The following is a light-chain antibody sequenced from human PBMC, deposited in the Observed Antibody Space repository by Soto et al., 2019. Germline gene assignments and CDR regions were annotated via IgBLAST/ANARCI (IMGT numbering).Light chain of an antibody. CDR2: ENN. J-gene: IGLJ1*01. CDR3: GTWDSSLSVYV. V-gene: IGLV1-51*02. CDR1: SSNIGKNY. Sequence: QSALTQPPSVSAAPGQKVTISCSGSSSNIGKNYVSWYQQVPGTAPKLLIYENNERRSGIPDRFSGSKSGTSATLGITGLQTGDEADYYCGTWDSSLSVYVFGTGTKVTVL.